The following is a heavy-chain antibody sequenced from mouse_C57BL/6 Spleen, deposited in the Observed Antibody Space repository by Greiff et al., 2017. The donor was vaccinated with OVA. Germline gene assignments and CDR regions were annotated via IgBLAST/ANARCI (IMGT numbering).Heavy chain of an antibody. CDR1: GFSLTSYG. CDR2: IWSGGST. J-gene: IGHJ4*01. Sequence: QVQLKESGPGLVQPSQSLSITCTVSGFSLTSYGVHWVRQSPGKGLEWLGVIWSGGSTDYNAAFISRLSISKDNSKCQVFFKMNSLQATDTAIDYCARNGGLAYYYAMDYWGQGTSVTVSS. D-gene: IGHD3-3*01. V-gene: IGHV2-2*02. CDR3: ARNGGLAYYYAMDY.